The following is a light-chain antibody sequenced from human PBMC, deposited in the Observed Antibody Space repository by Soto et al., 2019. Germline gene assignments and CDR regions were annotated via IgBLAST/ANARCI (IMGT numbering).Light chain of an antibody. CDR2: ADS. V-gene: IGLV1-40*01. CDR1: SCNIGAGFD. J-gene: IGLJ3*02. CDR3: HSYASSRSGGV. Sequence: QSVLTQPPSVSGAPGQTVTISCTGSSCNIGAGFDVHWYHQLPGTAPKLLIYADSNRPSGVPNRFSASKSGTTASLAISGLRAEDEADYYCHSYASSRSGGVFGGGTKLTVL.